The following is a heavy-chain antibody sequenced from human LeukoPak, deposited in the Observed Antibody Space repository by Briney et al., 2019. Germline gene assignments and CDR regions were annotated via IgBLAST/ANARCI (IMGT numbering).Heavy chain of an antibody. CDR2: ISGSGGST. CDR1: GFTFSSYA. Sequence: GGSLRLSCAASGFTFSSYAMSWVRQAPGKGLEWVSAISGSGGSTYYADSVKGRFTISRDNSKNTLYLQMNSLRAEDTAVYYCAKGKVKDYYYYYYMDVWGKGTTVTVSS. CDR3: AKGKVKDYYYYYYMDV. J-gene: IGHJ6*03. V-gene: IGHV3-23*01.